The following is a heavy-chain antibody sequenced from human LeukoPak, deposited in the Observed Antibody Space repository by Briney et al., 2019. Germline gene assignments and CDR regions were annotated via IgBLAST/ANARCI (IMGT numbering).Heavy chain of an antibody. J-gene: IGHJ1*01. D-gene: IGHD3-22*01. CDR3: ARASYYYDSSGYYPSALGEYFQH. Sequence: ASVKVSCKASGYTFTGYYMHWVRQAPGQGLEWMGWINPNSGGTNYAQKFQGRVTMTRDTSISTAYMELSRLRSEDTAVYYCARASYYYDSSGYYPSALGEYFQHWGQGTLVTVSS. CDR2: INPNSGGT. V-gene: IGHV1-2*02. CDR1: GYTFTGYY.